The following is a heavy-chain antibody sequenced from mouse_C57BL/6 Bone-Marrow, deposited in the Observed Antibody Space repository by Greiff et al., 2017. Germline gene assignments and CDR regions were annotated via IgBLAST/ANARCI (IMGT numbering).Heavy chain of an antibody. Sequence: QVQLQQSGAELMKPGASVKLSCKATGYTFTSYWLTWVKLRPGQGLEWIGDIYPGSGSTNYNETFKSKATPTVDTSSSTAYMQLSSLTSEDSAVXYCASRRYGSYFDYWGQGTTLTVSS. J-gene: IGHJ2*01. CDR1: GYTFTSYW. V-gene: IGHV1-55*01. D-gene: IGHD1-1*01. CDR3: ASRRYGSYFDY. CDR2: IYPGSGST.